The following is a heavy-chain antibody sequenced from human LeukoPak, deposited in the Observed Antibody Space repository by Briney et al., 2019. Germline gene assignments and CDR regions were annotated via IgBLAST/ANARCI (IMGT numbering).Heavy chain of an antibody. CDR3: AEDDGYYGFNL. CDR2: ITASGDST. J-gene: IGHJ5*02. V-gene: IGHV3-23*01. Sequence: PGGSLRLSCAASGFTFSNYAMGWVRQPPGKGLEWVSAITASGDSTYYADSVKGRFSISRDNSENTLYLQMNSLRAGDTAVYYCAEDDGYYGFNLWGQGTLVTVSS. CDR1: GFTFSNYA. D-gene: IGHD3-3*01.